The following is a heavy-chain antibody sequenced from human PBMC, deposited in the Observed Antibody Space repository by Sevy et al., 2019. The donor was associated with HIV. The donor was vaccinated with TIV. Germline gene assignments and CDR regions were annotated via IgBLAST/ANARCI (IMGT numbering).Heavy chain of an antibody. D-gene: IGHD6-13*01. J-gene: IGHJ6*02. CDR2: ISWNGADI. CDR3: AKGQQLITQSGSYFYYGMNV. Sequence: GGSLRLSCAASNLTFEDYAMHWVRRAPGKGLEWVSGISWNGADIGFAASVKGRFTISRDNAKCSVYLTINSLTPEDTGVYYCAKGQQLITQSGSYFYYGMNVWGQGTTVTVSS. CDR1: NLTFEDYA. V-gene: IGHV3-9*01.